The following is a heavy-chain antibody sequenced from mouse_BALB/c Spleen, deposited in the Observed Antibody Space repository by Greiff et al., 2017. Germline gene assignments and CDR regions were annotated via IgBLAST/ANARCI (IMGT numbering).Heavy chain of an antibody. CDR1: GFSLTSYG. CDR2: IWAGGST. D-gene: IGHD1-3*01. J-gene: IGHJ2*01. Sequence: VKLVESGPGLVAPSQSLSITCTVSGFSLTSYGVHWVRQPPGKGLEWLGVIWAGGSTNYNSALMSRLSISKDNSKSQVFLKMNSLQTDDTAMYYCARERSGYYDYWGQGTTLTVSS. CDR3: ARERSGYYDY. V-gene: IGHV2-9*02.